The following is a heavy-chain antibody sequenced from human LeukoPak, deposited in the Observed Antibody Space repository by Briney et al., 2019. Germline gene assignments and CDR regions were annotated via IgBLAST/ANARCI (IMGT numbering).Heavy chain of an antibody. CDR2: IYSGGST. D-gene: IGHD5-18*01. CDR1: GFTVSSNY. CDR3: AKMGQLWLRGAYFDY. J-gene: IGHJ4*02. V-gene: IGHV3-53*01. Sequence: PGGSLRLSCAASGFTVSSNYMSWVRQAPGKGLEWVSVIYSGGSTYYADSVKGRFTISRDNSKNTLYLQMNSLRAEDTAVYYCAKMGQLWLRGAYFDYWGQGTLVTVSS.